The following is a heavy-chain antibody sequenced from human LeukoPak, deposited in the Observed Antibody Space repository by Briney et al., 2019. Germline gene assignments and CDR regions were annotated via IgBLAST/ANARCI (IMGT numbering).Heavy chain of an antibody. D-gene: IGHD6-19*01. CDR2: IYTSGST. V-gene: IGHV4-61*02. Sequence: PSETLSLTCTVSGGSISSGSYYWNWIRQPAGKGLEWIGRIYTSGSTNYNPSLKSRVTISVDTSKNQFSLKLSSVTAADTAVYYCAVTVAGTVRWFDPWGQGTLVTVSS. CDR1: GGSISSGSYY. CDR3: AVTVAGTVRWFDP. J-gene: IGHJ5*02.